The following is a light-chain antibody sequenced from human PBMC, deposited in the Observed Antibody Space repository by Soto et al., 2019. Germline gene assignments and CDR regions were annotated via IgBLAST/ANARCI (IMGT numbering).Light chain of an antibody. J-gene: IGLJ1*01. Sequence: QSALTQPASVSGSPGQSISISCTGTSRDVGGYNYVSWFQQHPGKAPRLMIYEVSNRPSGVSNRFSGSKSGNTASLTVSGLQAEDEADYYCSSYAGRNNFYVFGTGTKV. CDR1: SRDVGGYNY. CDR2: EVS. V-gene: IGLV2-14*01. CDR3: SSYAGRNNFYV.